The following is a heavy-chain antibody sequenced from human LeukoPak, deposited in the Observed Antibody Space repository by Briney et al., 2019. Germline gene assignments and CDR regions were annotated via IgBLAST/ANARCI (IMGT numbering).Heavy chain of an antibody. Sequence: GASVNVSCKASGYTFTGYYMRWVRQAPGQGLEWMGGINPNSGGTNYAQKFQGWVTMTRDTSISTAYMELSRLRSDDTAVYYCARGAISGGSYYVDWFDPWGQGTLVTVSS. CDR1: GYTFTGYY. J-gene: IGHJ5*02. CDR2: INPNSGGT. V-gene: IGHV1-2*04. D-gene: IGHD1-26*01. CDR3: ARGAISGGSYYVDWFDP.